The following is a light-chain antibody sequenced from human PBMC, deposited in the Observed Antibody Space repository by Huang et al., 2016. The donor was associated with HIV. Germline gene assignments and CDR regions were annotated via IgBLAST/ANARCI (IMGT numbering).Light chain of an antibody. J-gene: IGKJ3*01. CDR3: QQYNDFRST. V-gene: IGKV3-15*01. Sequence: ETVMTQSPVTLSVSPGDRASLSCRSSQIVSSHLAWYQQKPGQAPRLLIYAASTRATGVPARFSGSGAGTDVTLTISTLQSEDSAVYYCQQYNDFRSTFGPGTRVEIK. CDR1: QIVSSH. CDR2: AAS.